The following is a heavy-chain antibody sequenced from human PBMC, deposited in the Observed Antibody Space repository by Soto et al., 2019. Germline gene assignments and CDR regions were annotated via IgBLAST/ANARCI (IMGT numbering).Heavy chain of an antibody. D-gene: IGHD2-2*01. CDR1: GGSISSGDYF. V-gene: IGHV4-30-4*01. CDR3: ARRMPIDSYPFDY. Sequence: QVQLQESGPGLVKSSQTLSLTCTVSGGSISSGDYFWRWIRQPPGKGLVWIGYIYSTGSTYYNPSLKSRVTISVDTSKNQCSLKLNSVTAADTAVYYCARRMPIDSYPFDYWGQGSLVTVSS. J-gene: IGHJ4*02. CDR2: IYSTGST.